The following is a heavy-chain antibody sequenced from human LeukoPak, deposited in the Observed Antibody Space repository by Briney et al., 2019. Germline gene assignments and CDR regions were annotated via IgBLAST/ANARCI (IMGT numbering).Heavy chain of an antibody. V-gene: IGHV4-38-2*02. CDR2: MFHSGTM. CDR3: ARVVGATQLDY. Sequence: PSETLSLTCTVSGYSISSNYYWAWIRQPPGKGLEWIGNMFHSGTMAYNPSLKSRVTISKDTSKNQFSLNLRFVTAADTAVYYCARVVGATQLDYWGQGILVTVSS. CDR1: GYSISSNYY. D-gene: IGHD1-26*01. J-gene: IGHJ4*02.